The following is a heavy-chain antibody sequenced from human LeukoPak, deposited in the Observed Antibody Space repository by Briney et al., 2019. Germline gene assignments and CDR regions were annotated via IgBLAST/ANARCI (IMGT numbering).Heavy chain of an antibody. J-gene: IGHJ3*02. CDR3: ARQVLEITFGGVIVYDAFDI. Sequence: SETLSLTCTVSGGSISSSSYYWGWIRQPPGKGLEWIGSIYYSGSTYYNPSLKSRVTISVDTSKNQFSLKLSSVTAADTAMYYCARQVLEITFGGVIVYDAFDIWGQGTMVTVSS. CDR2: IYYSGST. V-gene: IGHV4-39*01. CDR1: GGSISSSSYY. D-gene: IGHD3-16*02.